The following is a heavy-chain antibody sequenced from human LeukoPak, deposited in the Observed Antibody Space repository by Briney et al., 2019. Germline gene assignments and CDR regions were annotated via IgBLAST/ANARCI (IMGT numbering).Heavy chain of an antibody. D-gene: IGHD6-19*01. Sequence: ASVKVSCKASGYTFTGYYMHWVRHAPGQGLEWMGWINPNSGGTNYAQKFQGRVTMTRDTSISTAYMELSRLRSDDTAVYYCARDGSGWYSYFDYWGQGTLVTVSS. J-gene: IGHJ4*02. CDR1: GYTFTGYY. CDR2: INPNSGGT. V-gene: IGHV1-2*02. CDR3: ARDGSGWYSYFDY.